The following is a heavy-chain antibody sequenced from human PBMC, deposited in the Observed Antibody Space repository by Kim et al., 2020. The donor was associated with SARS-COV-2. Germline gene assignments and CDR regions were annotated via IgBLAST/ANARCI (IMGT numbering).Heavy chain of an antibody. Sequence: SETLSLTCAVYGGSFSGYYWSWIRQPPGKGLEWIGEINHSGSTNYNPSLKSRVTISVDTSKNQFSLKLSSVTAADTAVYYCARNTTDYWGQGTRVTVSS. CDR3: ARNTTDY. V-gene: IGHV4-34*01. J-gene: IGHJ4*02. CDR1: GGSFSGYY. CDR2: INHSGST. D-gene: IGHD1-1*01.